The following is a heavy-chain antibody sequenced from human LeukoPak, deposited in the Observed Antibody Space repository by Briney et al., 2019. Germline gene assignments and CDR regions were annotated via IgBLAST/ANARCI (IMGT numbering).Heavy chain of an antibody. CDR1: GGSFSGYY. CDR2: VNHSGST. V-gene: IGHV4-34*01. D-gene: IGHD3-22*01. Sequence: PSETLSLTCAVYGGSFSGYYWSWIRQPPGKGLEWIGEVNHSGSTNYNPSLKSRVTISVDTSKNQFSLKLSSVTAADTAVYYCARGPGYYYDSSGSSGAFDIWGQGTMVTVSS. J-gene: IGHJ3*02. CDR3: ARGPGYYYDSSGSSGAFDI.